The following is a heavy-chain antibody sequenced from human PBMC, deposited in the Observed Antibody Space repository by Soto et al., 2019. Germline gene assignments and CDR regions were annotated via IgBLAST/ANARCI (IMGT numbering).Heavy chain of an antibody. CDR3: ARDRDGSGWLYYFDY. CDR1: GFTFSSYA. CDR2: ISYDGSNK. D-gene: IGHD6-19*01. V-gene: IGHV3-30-3*01. J-gene: IGHJ4*02. Sequence: GGSLRLSCAASGFTFSSYAMHWVRQAPGKGLEWVAVISYDGSNKYYADSVKGRFTISRDNSKNTLYLQMNSLRAEDTAVYYCARDRDGSGWLYYFDYWGQGTLVTVSS.